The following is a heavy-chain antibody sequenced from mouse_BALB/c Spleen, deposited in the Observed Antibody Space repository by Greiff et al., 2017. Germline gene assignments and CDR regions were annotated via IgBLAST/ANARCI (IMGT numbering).Heavy chain of an antibody. J-gene: IGHJ4*01. CDR3: AHLAMDY. Sequence: EVQVVESGGGLVKPGGSLKLSCAASGLTFSSYAMSWVRQTPEKRLEWVASISSGGSTYYPDSVKGRFTISRDNARNILYLQMSSLRSEDTAMYYCAHLAMDYWGQGTSVTVSS. CDR1: GLTFSSYA. CDR2: ISSGGST. V-gene: IGHV5-6-5*01.